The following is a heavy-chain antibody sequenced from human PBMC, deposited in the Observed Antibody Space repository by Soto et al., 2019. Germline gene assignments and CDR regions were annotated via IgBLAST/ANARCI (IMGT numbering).Heavy chain of an antibody. D-gene: IGHD4-17*01. J-gene: IGHJ4*02. Sequence: QVQLAESGGGVVQPGRSLRLSCIDSGFRFSDYGMHWVRQAPGKGLEWVAMMSFDGTYKYSADSVKGRFIISRDNSKNTLFLQMNSLRAGDTAVYYCAKDRRDGEYNSVYDFWGQGTLVTVSS. V-gene: IGHV3-30*18. CDR2: MSFDGTYK. CDR3: AKDRRDGEYNSVYDF. CDR1: GFRFSDYG.